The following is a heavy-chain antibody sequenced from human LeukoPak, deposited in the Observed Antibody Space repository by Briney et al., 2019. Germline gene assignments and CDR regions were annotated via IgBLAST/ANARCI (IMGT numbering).Heavy chain of an antibody. CDR1: GFTFEDYV. CDR2: IYWNGGST. Sequence: GPGGSLRLSCAASGFTFEDYVMTWVRQTPEKGLEWVSGIYWNGGSTNYADSVKGRFTISRDDAKNSLYLQMNSLRAEDTAFYYCARGNGGDYYYLDYWGQGAQVTVSS. CDR3: ARGNGGDYYYLDY. V-gene: IGHV3-20*04. D-gene: IGHD2-21*01. J-gene: IGHJ4*02.